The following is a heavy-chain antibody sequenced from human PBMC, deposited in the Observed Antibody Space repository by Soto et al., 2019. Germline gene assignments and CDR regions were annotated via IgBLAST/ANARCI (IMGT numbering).Heavy chain of an antibody. V-gene: IGHV1-69*01. J-gene: IGHJ6*02. D-gene: IGHD3-10*01. CDR1: GGTFSSYA. CDR3: ARVGTMVRGVITYYDGMDV. Sequence: QVQLVHSGAEVKKPGSSVKVSCKASGGTFSSYAISWVRQAPGQGLEWMGGIIPIFGTANYAQKFQGRVPLTAEESTSPGYMEMSSLRAEDTAVYYCARVGTMVRGVITYYDGMDVWGQGTTVTVSS. CDR2: IIPIFGTA.